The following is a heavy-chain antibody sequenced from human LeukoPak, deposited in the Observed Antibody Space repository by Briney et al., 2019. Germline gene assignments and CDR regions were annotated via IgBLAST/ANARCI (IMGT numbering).Heavy chain of an antibody. CDR3: ARRGRVSEYFDS. Sequence: GESLKISCKGSGYSFTSYWIAWVRQMPGRGLEWMGFIYSGDSDTRYSTSFQGQVTISADKSISTAYLQWSSLKASDSAIYYCARRGRVSEYFDSWGQGTLVAVSS. CDR2: IYSGDSDT. J-gene: IGHJ4*02. D-gene: IGHD2-21*01. V-gene: IGHV5-51*01. CDR1: GYSFTSYW.